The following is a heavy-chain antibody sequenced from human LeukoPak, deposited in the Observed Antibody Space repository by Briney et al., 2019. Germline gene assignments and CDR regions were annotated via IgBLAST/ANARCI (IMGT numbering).Heavy chain of an antibody. V-gene: IGHV3-11*06. CDR1: GFTFSDYY. CDR3: ARYLSVGCRQRVAWFDP. D-gene: IGHD6-6*01. Sequence: GGSLRLSCEASGFTFSDYYMMWVRQAPGKGLEWISYISSRSSYTYYADSVKGRFTISRDNAKNSLFLQMNTLRAEDTSVYYCARYLSVGCRQRVAWFDPWVRGTLVTVSS. CDR2: ISSRSSYT. J-gene: IGHJ5*02.